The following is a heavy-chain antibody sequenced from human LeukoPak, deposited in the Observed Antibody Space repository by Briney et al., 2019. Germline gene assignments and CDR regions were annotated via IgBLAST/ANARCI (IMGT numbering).Heavy chain of an antibody. CDR1: GYSISNGYY. Sequence: KSSETLSLTCAVSGYSISNGYYWVWIRQPPGRGVEWIGSLYHSDSAYYNTSLRSRVSMSVDTSKNQFSLTLSFVTAADTAVYYCARQHDSYYYYYIDVWGSGTTVTVSS. V-gene: IGHV4-38-2*01. CDR3: ARQHDSYYYYYIDV. CDR2: LYHSDSA. J-gene: IGHJ6*03.